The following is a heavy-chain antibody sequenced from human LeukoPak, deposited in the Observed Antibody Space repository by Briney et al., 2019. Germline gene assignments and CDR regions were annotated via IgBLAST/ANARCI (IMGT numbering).Heavy chain of an antibody. CDR3: ARDKRGAYYYDSSGYPPDY. Sequence: SVKVSCKASGGTFSSYAISWVRQAPGQGLEWMGRIIPILGIANYAQKFQGRVTITADKSTSTAYMELSSLRSEDTAVYYCARDKRGAYYYDSSGYPPDYWGQGTLVTVSS. V-gene: IGHV1-69*04. D-gene: IGHD3-22*01. CDR2: IIPILGIA. J-gene: IGHJ4*02. CDR1: GGTFSSYA.